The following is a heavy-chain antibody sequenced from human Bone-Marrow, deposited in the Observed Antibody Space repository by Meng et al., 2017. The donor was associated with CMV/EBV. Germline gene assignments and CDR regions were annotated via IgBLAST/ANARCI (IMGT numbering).Heavy chain of an antibody. J-gene: IGHJ4*02. CDR3: ARAEPTYDHESAAYYTPILDY. Sequence: ASVKVSCKASGYTFTGYYIHWVRQAPGQGLEWMGWINPSSGGPHYPQKFQGRITMTRDTSITTAYLELSRFRSDDTAVYFCARAEPTYDHESAAYYTPILDYWGQGSLVTVSS. CDR2: INPSSGGP. D-gene: IGHD3/OR15-3a*01. CDR1: GYTFTGYY. V-gene: IGHV1-2*02.